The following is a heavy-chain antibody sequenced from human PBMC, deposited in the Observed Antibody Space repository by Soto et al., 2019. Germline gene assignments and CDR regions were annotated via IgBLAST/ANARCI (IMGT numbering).Heavy chain of an antibody. D-gene: IGHD6-13*01. CDR3: ARRGIAAAGNYWFDP. V-gene: IGHV4-59*08. Sequence: PSETLSLTCTVSGGSISSYYWSWIRQPPGKGLEWIGYIYYSGSTNYNPSLKSRVTISVDTSKNQFSLKLSSVTAADTAVYYCARRGIAAAGNYWFDPWGQGTLVTVAS. J-gene: IGHJ5*02. CDR1: GGSISSYY. CDR2: IYYSGST.